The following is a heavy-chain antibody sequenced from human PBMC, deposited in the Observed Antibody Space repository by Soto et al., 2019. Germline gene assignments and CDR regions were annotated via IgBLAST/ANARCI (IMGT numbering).Heavy chain of an antibody. CDR1: GGSISSYY. J-gene: IGHJ6*02. D-gene: IGHD2-2*01. Sequence: PSETLSLTCTVSGGSISSYYWSWIRQPPGKGLEWIGSIYSSGSTLDNPSLKSRVSISVDTSKNQFSLKVSSVTAADTAVYYCAKLAGYCSGNSCKGDYAMDAWGQANRMTVSS. V-gene: IGHV4-59*08. CDR2: IYSSGST. CDR3: AKLAGYCSGNSCKGDYAMDA.